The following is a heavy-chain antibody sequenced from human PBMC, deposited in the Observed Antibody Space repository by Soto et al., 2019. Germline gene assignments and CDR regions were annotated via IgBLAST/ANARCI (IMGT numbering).Heavy chain of an antibody. CDR2: ITGSGGST. V-gene: IGHV3-23*01. D-gene: IGHD6-19*01. CDR3: AKDAVFIAVTGPFDY. Sequence: EMQLLESGGGFVQPGGSLRLSCAASGFTFSSYAMSWVRQAPGKGLEWVSSITGSGGSTFYADSVKGRFTISRDNSKNTLDLQMSSLRAEDTAAYYCAKDAVFIAVTGPFDYWGQGTLVTVSS. CDR1: GFTFSSYA. J-gene: IGHJ4*02.